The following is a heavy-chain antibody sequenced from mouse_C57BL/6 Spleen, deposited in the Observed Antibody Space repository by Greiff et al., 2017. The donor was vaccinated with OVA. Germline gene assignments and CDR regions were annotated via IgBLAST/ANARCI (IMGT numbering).Heavy chain of an antibody. CDR2: IHPNSGST. J-gene: IGHJ4*01. CDR3: ARDGGDYAMDY. Sequence: QVQLKQPGAELVKPGASVKLSCKASGYTFTSYWMHWVKQRPGQGLEWIGMIHPNSGSTNYNEKFKSKATLTVDKSSSTAYMQLSSLTSEDSAVYYCARDGGDYAMDYWGQGTSVTVSS. CDR1: GYTFTSYW. V-gene: IGHV1-64*01.